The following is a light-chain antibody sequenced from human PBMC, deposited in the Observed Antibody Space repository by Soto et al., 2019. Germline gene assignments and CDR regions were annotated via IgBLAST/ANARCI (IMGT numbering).Light chain of an antibody. CDR1: QSVSIY. J-gene: IGKJ5*01. CDR3: QQRSNWPPEIT. V-gene: IGKV3-11*01. Sequence: EIVLTQSPATLSFFPGERATLSCRVSQSVSIYLDWYQQKPGQAPRLLIYDTSNRATGIPARFSGSGSGTGFALTISSLETEDFAVYYCQQRSNWPPEITFGQGTRLEIK. CDR2: DTS.